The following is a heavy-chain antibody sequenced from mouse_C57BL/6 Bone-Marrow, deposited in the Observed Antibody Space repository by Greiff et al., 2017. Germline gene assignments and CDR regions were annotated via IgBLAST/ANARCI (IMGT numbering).Heavy chain of an antibody. J-gene: IGHJ3*01. CDR3: ARETGTVAY. D-gene: IGHD4-1*01. CDR1: GFTFSSYA. V-gene: IGHV5-4*01. Sequence: EVHLVESGGGLVKPGGSLKLSCAASGFTFSSYAMSWVRQTPEKRLEWVATISDGGSYTYYPDNVKGRFTISRDNAKNNLYLQMSHLKSEDTAMYYCARETGTVAYWGQGTLVTVSA. CDR2: ISDGGSYT.